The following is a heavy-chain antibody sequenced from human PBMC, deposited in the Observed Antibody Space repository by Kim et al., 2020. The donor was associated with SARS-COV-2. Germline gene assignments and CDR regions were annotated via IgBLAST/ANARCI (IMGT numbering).Heavy chain of an antibody. D-gene: IGHD1-7*01. CDR3: FTEGFPGNSYGAFEH. Sequence: GGSLRLSCAASGFTFSNAWMSWVRQAPGQGLEWVGRIKSKAAGGTTDYAAPGKGRFSISRDDSQNTLFLHANSLKTEDTDVYYCFTEGFPGNSYGAFEHWGQGSVVTVSS. V-gene: IGHV3-15*01. J-gene: IGHJ4*02. CDR1: GFTFSNAW. CDR2: IKSKAAGGTT.